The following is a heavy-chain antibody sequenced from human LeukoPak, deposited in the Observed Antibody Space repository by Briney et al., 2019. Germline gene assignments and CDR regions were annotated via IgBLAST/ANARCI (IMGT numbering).Heavy chain of an antibody. CDR1: GFTFSSYW. CDR3: ATTHYDILTGYYIHFDY. J-gene: IGHJ4*02. Sequence: GGSLRLSCAASGFTFSSYWMSWVRQAPGKGLEWVANIKQGGSEKYYVDSVKGRFTISRDNAKNSLYLQMNSLRAEDTAVYYCATTHYDILTGYYIHFDYWGQGTLVTVSS. V-gene: IGHV3-7*01. CDR2: IKQGGSEK. D-gene: IGHD3-9*01.